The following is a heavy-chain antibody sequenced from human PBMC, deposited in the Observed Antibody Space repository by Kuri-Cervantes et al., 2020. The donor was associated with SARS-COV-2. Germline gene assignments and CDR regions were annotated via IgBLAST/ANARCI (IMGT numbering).Heavy chain of an antibody. CDR1: GGSISSYY. V-gene: IGHV4-59*01. CDR2: IYYSGST. J-gene: IGHJ4*02. CDR3: ARDGGSSWDFDC. Sequence: GSLRLSCTVSGGSISSYYWSWIRQPPGKGLEWIGYIYYSGSTNYNPSLKSRVTISVDTSKNQFSLKLSSVTAADTAVYYCARDGGSSWDFDCWGQGTLVTVSS. D-gene: IGHD6-13*01.